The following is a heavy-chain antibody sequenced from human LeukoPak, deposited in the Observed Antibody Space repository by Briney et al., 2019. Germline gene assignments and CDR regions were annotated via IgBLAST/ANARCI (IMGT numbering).Heavy chain of an antibody. CDR2: ISSSSSTI. J-gene: IGHJ4*02. V-gene: IGHV3-48*01. Sequence: GGSLRLSCAASGFTFSSYSMNWVRQAPGKGLEWVSYISSSSSTIYYADSVKGRFTISRDNAKNSLYLQMNSLRAEDTAVYYCAKHGDYGTYYYFDYWGQGTLVTVSS. CDR3: AKHGDYGTYYYFDY. CDR1: GFTFSSYS. D-gene: IGHD4-17*01.